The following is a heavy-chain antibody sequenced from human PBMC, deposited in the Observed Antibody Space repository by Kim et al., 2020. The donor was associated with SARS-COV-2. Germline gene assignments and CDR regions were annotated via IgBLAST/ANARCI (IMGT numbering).Heavy chain of an antibody. D-gene: IGHD3-3*01. CDR3: ARRVWSDPSGGAFDI. V-gene: IGHV3-21*01. Sequence: GGSLRLSCAASGFTFSSYSMNWVRQAPGKGLEWVSSISSSSSYIYYADSVKGRFTISRDNAKNSLYLQMNSLRAEDTAVYYCARRVWSDPSGGAFDIWGQGTMVTVSS. CDR2: ISSSSSYI. CDR1: GFTFSSYS. J-gene: IGHJ3*02.